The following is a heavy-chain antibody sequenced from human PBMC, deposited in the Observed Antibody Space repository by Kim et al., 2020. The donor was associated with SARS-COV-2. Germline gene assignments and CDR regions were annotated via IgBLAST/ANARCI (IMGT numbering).Heavy chain of an antibody. J-gene: IGHJ4*02. CDR1: GFDFSYYY. CDR3: ARVTEGGSAIYSFDY. Sequence: GGSLSLSCAASGFDFSYYYMSWIRQTPGKGLEWVSHISGSISYTNYADSWKGRFSHSRDNAKNSLYLQRNSLRVEDTAIYYCARVTEGGSAIYSFDYWGQGTLVTVSS. CDR2: ISGSISYT. V-gene: IGHV3-11*05. D-gene: IGHD3-10*01.